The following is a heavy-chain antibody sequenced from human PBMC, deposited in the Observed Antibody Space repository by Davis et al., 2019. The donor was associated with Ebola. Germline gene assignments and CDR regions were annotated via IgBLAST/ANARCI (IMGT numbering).Heavy chain of an antibody. J-gene: IGHJ4*02. CDR3: ARGGPLPVVPAETRFDY. Sequence: PSETLSLTCAVSGGSISSSNWWSWVRQPPGKGLEWIGEIYHSGSTNYNPSLKSRVTISVDKSKNQFSLKLSSVTAADTAVYYCARGGPLPVVPAETRFDYWGQGTLVTVSS. D-gene: IGHD2-2*01. CDR1: GGSISSSNW. V-gene: IGHV4-4*02. CDR2: IYHSGST.